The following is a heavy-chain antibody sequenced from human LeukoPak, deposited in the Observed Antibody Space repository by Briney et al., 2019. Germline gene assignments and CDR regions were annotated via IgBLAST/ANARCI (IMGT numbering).Heavy chain of an antibody. D-gene: IGHD3-22*01. J-gene: IGHJ4*02. CDR3: ARANRAVTDYYDSRVYSLDY. CDR1: GGSFSGYY. Sequence: SETLSLTCAVYGGSFSGYYWSWIRQPPGKGLEWIGEINHSGSTNYNPSLKSRVTISVDTSKNQFSLKLSSVTAADTAVYYCARANRAVTDYYDSRVYSLDYWGQGTLVTVSS. V-gene: IGHV4-34*01. CDR2: INHSGST.